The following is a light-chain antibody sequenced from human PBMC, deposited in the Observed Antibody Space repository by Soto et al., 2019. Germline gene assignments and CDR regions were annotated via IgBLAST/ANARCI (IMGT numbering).Light chain of an antibody. CDR3: GTWSGSLRGWV. V-gene: IGLV1-44*01. J-gene: IGLJ3*02. Sequence: QSVLTQPPSASRTPGQRVTIPCSGSSSDIGSNSVNWYQQLPGAAPRLLIYANDHRPSGVPDRFSASKSGTSATLGISGVRSEDEAVYYCGTWSGSLRGWVFGGGTKLTVL. CDR2: AND. CDR1: SSDIGSNS.